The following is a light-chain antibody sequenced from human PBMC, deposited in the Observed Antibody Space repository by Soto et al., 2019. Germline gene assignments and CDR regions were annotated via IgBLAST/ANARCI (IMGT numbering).Light chain of an antibody. CDR3: QQYGTFHPYT. Sequence: EIVLTQSPGTLSLSPGVRATLSCRASQSVSNTFLVWYQKKPGQIPRLLIYGASSRATSIPDRFSGSGSGTDFTITISRLEPEDCAVYYCQQYGTFHPYTFGQGTKVEIK. CDR1: QSVSNTF. CDR2: GAS. J-gene: IGKJ2*01. V-gene: IGKV3-20*01.